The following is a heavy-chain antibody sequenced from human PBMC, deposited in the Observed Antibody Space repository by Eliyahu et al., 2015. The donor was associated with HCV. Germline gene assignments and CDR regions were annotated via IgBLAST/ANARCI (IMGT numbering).Heavy chain of an antibody. CDR3: ARDMDTATERNYDYDMDV. Sequence: QVQLQESXPGLVKPSETLSLTCTVSGASITXXYWXWVGQPPGKGLEWIGXISYSGSTDYNPXLKSRVIXSVDASQNQVSLNLTSVTAADTAVYYCARDMDTATERNYDYDMDVWGQGITVTVSS. D-gene: IGHD5-18*01. CDR1: GASITXXY. V-gene: IGHV4-59*13. J-gene: IGHJ6*02. CDR2: ISYSGST.